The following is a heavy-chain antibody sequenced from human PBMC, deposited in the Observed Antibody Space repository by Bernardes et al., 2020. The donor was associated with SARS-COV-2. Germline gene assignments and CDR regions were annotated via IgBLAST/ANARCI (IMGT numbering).Heavy chain of an antibody. CDR2: IYHSGST. CDR3: ARGSQSSGYYPESDYFDY. D-gene: IGHD3-3*01. CDR1: GYSISSGYY. Sequence: SETLSLTCAVSGYSISSGYYWGWIRQPPGKGLEWIGSIYHSGSTYYNPSLKSRVTISVDTSKNQFSLKLSSVTAADTAVYYCARGSQSSGYYPESDYFDYWGQGTLVTVSS. V-gene: IGHV4-38-2*01. J-gene: IGHJ4*02.